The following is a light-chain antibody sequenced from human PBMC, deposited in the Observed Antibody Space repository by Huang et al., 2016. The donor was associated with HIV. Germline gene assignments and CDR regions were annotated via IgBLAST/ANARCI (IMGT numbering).Light chain of an antibody. CDR1: QDIMNY. CDR2: DAS. Sequence: DIQMTQSPSSLSASVGDRVIVTCQASQDIMNYLNLYQQKQEKAPKVLIYDASNLETGGPSRFSGSGSGTDFTFTISSLQPEDIGSYYCQHQGTFGQGTKVEIK. CDR3: QHQGT. V-gene: IGKV1-33*01. J-gene: IGKJ1*01.